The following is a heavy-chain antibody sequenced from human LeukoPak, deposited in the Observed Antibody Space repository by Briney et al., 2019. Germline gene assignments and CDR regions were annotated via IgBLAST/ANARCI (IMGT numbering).Heavy chain of an antibody. CDR2: IYYSGST. V-gene: IGHV4-59*08. CDR1: GDSISSYY. J-gene: IGHJ3*02. Sequence: SETLSLTCTVSGDSISSYYWSWIRQPPGKGLEWIGYIYYSGSTNYNPSLKSRVTISVDTSKNQFSRKLSSVTAADTAVYYCARLPGFRDAFDIWGQGTMVTVSS. CDR3: ARLPGFRDAFDI.